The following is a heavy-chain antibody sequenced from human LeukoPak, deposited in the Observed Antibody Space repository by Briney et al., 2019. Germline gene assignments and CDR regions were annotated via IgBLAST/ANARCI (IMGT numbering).Heavy chain of an antibody. CDR1: GFTFSSYA. Sequence: PGRSLRLSCEASGFTFSSYAMHWVRQAPGKGLEWVAVISYDGSNKYYADYVKGRFTISRDNSKNTLYLQMNSLRAEDTAVYYCARAGGYCTNGVCPIDYWGQGTLVTVSS. CDR2: ISYDGSNK. J-gene: IGHJ4*02. D-gene: IGHD2-8*01. CDR3: ARAGGYCTNGVCPIDY. V-gene: IGHV3-30-3*01.